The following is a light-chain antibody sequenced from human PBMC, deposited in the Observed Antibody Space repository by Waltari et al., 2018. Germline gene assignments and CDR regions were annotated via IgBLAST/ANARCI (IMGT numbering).Light chain of an antibody. CDR1: QGISSY. CDR2: KAS. CDR3: QQHNSNPFT. Sequence: DIQMTQSPSSLSASVGDRVTITCRASQGISSYLAWYQQKPGKAPKLLIYKASTLQSGVPSRFSGSGSGTDFTLIISSLQPEDFATYYCQQHNSNPFTFGPGTKLDIK. J-gene: IGKJ3*01. V-gene: IGKV1-9*01.